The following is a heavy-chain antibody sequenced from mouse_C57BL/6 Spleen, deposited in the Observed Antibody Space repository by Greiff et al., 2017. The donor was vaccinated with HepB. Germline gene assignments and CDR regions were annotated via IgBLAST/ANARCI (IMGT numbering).Heavy chain of an antibody. CDR2: IWTGGGT. Sequence: VKVVESGPGLVAPSQSLSITCTVSGFSLTSYAISWVRQPPGKGLEWLGVIWTGGGTNYNSALKSRLSISKDNSKSQVFLKMNSLQTDDTARYYCARPDSSGYYAMDYWGQGTSVTVSS. V-gene: IGHV2-9-1*01. CDR3: ARPDSSGYYAMDY. D-gene: IGHD3-2*02. J-gene: IGHJ4*01. CDR1: GFSLTSYA.